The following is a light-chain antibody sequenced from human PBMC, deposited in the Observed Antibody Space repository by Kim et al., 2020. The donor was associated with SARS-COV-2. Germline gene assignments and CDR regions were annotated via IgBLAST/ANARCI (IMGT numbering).Light chain of an antibody. J-gene: IGLJ3*02. CDR2: QNN. V-gene: IGLV3-1*01. CDR3: QAWDGTTAV. CDR1: FRLGSEF. Sequence: VSPGQTASITCSGHFRLGSEFVCWYQQKPGQSPALVIYQNNKRTSGTPERFSGSLSVNTATLTIGGTQGLDEADYFCQAWDGTTAVFGGGTKLTVL.